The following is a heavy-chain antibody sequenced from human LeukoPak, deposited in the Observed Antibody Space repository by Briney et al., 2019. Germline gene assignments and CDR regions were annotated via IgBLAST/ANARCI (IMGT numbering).Heavy chain of an antibody. Sequence: GGSLRLSCGGSGFTFSSYDMSWVRQAPGKGLEWVSAISGSGGSIYYADSVKGRFTISRDNSKDTLYLQMNSLRAEDTAVYYCAKIGSGWYNDFDYWGQGTLVTVSS. CDR1: GFTFSSYD. D-gene: IGHD6-19*01. V-gene: IGHV3-23*01. CDR3: AKIGSGWYNDFDY. J-gene: IGHJ4*02. CDR2: ISGSGGSI.